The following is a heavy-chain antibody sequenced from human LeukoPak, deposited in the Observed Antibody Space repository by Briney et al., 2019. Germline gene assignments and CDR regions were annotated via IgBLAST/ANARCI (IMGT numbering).Heavy chain of an antibody. J-gene: IGHJ6*03. D-gene: IGHD3-3*01. CDR2: ISGSSSTI. Sequence: GGSLRLSCAASGFTFSGYSMNWVRRAPGKGLEWVAYISGSSSTIYIADSVTDRFTISRDNAKNSLYLQMNSLRAEDTALYYCARGQGDFWSGSYYYYYMDVWGKGTTVTVSS. CDR1: GFTFSGYS. CDR3: ARGQGDFWSGSYYYYYMDV. V-gene: IGHV3-48*04.